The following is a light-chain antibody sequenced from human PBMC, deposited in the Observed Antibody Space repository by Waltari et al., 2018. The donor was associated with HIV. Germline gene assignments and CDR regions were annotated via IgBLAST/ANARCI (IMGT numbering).Light chain of an antibody. CDR3: QQFFSFPRT. J-gene: IGKJ1*01. CDR2: WAS. CDR1: QSVLSSSNNKNP. V-gene: IGKV4-1*01. Sequence: IVMTQSPDSLAVSLGGRATITCKSSQSVLSSSNNKNPLAWYQQKPGQPPKLLFYWASIREVGVPDRFTGSGSGTIFNLTVSSLQADDVAVYYCQQFFSFPRTFGQGTKVEI.